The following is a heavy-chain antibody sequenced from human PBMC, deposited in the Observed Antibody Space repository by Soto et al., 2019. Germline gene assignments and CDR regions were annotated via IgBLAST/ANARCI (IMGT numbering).Heavy chain of an antibody. J-gene: IGHJ4*02. Sequence: EVQLVESGGGLVKRGGSLRLSCAASGFTFNNAWMTWVRQAPGKGLEWVGRIKSKANGGTIDYAAPVKGRFTISRDDSKDTMYLQMNSLKIEDTAVYYCTVDDTFDYWGQGTLVNVSS. V-gene: IGHV3-15*01. CDR1: GFTFNNAW. CDR2: IKSKANGGTI. CDR3: TVDDTFDY.